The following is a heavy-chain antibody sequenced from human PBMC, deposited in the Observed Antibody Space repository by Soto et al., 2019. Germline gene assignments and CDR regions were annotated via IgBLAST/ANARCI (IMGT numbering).Heavy chain of an antibody. D-gene: IGHD6-13*01. CDR3: ARDSRGIAAPGTYYYYGMDV. CDR1: GGSMSIGGYY. V-gene: IGHV4-31*02. CDR2: IYYSGST. Sequence: PSDTLAIRRTVSGGSMSIGGYYGSWIRKHPGNSLEWIGYIYYSGSTYYNPSLKSRVTISVDTSKNQFSLKLSSVTAADTAVYYCARDSRGIAAPGTYYYYGMDVWGQGTTVTLPS. J-gene: IGHJ6*02.